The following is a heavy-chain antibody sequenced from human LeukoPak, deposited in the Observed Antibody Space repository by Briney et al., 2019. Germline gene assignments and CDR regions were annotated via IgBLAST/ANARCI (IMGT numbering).Heavy chain of an antibody. CDR2: INPDSGGT. Sequence: ASVKVSCKASGYTFTGYYMHWVRQAPGQGLEWMGWINPDSGGTNYAQKFQGRVTMTRDTSISTAYMELTRLTSDDTAVYYCARDLSGCSSRISCLYAVVYWGQGTLVTVSS. D-gene: IGHD2-2*01. J-gene: IGHJ4*02. V-gene: IGHV1-2*02. CDR3: ARDLSGCSSRISCLYAVVY. CDR1: GYTFTGYY.